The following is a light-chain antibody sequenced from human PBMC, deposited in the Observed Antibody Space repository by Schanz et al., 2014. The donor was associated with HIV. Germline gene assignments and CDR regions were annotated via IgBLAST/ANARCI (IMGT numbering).Light chain of an antibody. CDR2: GAS. Sequence: EVVMTQSPATLSVSPGERATLSCRASQSVSNNLAWYQQTPGQVPRLLIYGASTRATGIPSRFSGSGSGTEFSLIISSLQSEDFAVYYCQQYNDWPPRWTFGQGTKVELK. V-gene: IGKV3-15*01. CDR3: QQYNDWPPRWT. J-gene: IGKJ1*01. CDR1: QSVSNN.